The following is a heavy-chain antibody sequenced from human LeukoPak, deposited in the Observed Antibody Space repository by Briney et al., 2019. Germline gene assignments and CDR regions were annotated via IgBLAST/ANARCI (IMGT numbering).Heavy chain of an antibody. CDR2: IKQDGSEK. V-gene: IGHV3-7*03. Sequence: GGSLRLSCTVSGFTFSMYWMSWVRQAPGKGLEWVANIKQDGSEKYYADSVKGRFTISRDNAKNSLYLQMNSLRAADTAVYYCARAALWFDPWGQGTLVTVSS. J-gene: IGHJ5*02. CDR3: ARAALWFDP. CDR1: GFTFSMYW.